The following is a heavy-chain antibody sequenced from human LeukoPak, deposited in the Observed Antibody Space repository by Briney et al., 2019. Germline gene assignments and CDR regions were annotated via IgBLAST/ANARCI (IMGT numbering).Heavy chain of an antibody. CDR3: AKDQQWLVRGIDY. D-gene: IGHD6-19*01. V-gene: IGHV3-9*01. CDR1: GFTFDDYA. J-gene: IGHJ4*02. Sequence: PGRSLRLSCAASGFTFDDYAMHWVRQAPGKGREWVSGISWNSGSIGYADSVKGRFTISRDNAKNSLYLQMNSLRAEDTALYYCAKDQQWLVRGIDYWGQGTLVTVSS. CDR2: ISWNSGSI.